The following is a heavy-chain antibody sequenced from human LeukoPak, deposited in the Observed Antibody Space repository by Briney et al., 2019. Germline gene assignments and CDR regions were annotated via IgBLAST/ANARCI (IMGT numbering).Heavy chain of an antibody. J-gene: IGHJ4*02. CDR3: ARGDYYDSSGYYYVF. D-gene: IGHD3-22*01. V-gene: IGHV3-48*03. CDR2: ISSSGSTI. CDR1: GSTFSSYE. Sequence: GGSLRLSCAASGSTFSSYEMNWVRQAPGKGLEWVSYISSSGSTIYYADSVKGRFTISRDNAKNSLYLQMNSLRAEDTAVYYCARGDYYDSSGYYYVFWGQGTLVTVSS.